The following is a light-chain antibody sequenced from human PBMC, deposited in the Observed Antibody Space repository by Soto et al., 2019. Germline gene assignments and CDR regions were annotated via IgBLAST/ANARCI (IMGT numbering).Light chain of an antibody. CDR3: QQYNTYWT. Sequence: DIHLTQSPSTLSASVGDRVTITCRASQTISHWLAWYQQKPGKAPKLLIFDASSLENGVPSRLSGSGSGTEFSLTTAGLQTADFATDYCQQYNTYWTFGKGTKVVI. CDR2: DAS. V-gene: IGKV1-5*01. CDR1: QTISHW. J-gene: IGKJ1*01.